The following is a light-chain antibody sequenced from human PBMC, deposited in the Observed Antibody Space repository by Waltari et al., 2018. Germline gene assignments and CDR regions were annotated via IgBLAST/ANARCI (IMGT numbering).Light chain of an antibody. V-gene: IGKV2-28*01. CDR3: MQALQTPPMFT. Sequence: DAAMTQSPLSLHVTPGESASISCRSSQSLLHSNGNNYLDWYFQKPGQSPQLLIYLGSNRASGVPDRCRGSGSGTDFTLTISRVEADDVGVYYCMQALQTPPMFTFGQGTKLEIK. CDR1: QSLLHSNGNNY. CDR2: LGS. J-gene: IGKJ2*01.